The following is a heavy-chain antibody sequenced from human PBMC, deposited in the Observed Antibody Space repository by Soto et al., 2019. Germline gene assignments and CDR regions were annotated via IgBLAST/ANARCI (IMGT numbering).Heavy chain of an antibody. J-gene: IGHJ3*01. CDR3: ARDQLYYNDISGRPLNAFDV. D-gene: IGHD3-22*01. CDR2: IGIGSSTK. CDR1: GFTFRNYG. V-gene: IGHV3-48*01. Sequence: GGSLRLSCAASGFTFRNYGMNWVRQAPGKGLEWVSYIGIGSSTKYYADSTKGRSTLSRDNAKNSLYLQMNSLRAEDTAVYYCARDQLYYNDISGRPLNAFDVWGQGTMVTVSS.